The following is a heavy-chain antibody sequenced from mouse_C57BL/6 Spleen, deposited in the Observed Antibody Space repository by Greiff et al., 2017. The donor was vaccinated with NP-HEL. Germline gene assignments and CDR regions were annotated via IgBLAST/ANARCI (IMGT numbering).Heavy chain of an antibody. V-gene: IGHV1-66*01. Sequence: VQLQQSGPELVKPGASVKISCKASGYSFTSYYIHWVKQRPGQGLEWIGWIYPGSGNTKYNEKFKGKATLTADTSSSTAYMQLSSLTSEDAAVYYCARSGLGHVAYWGQGTTLTVSS. J-gene: IGHJ2*01. CDR3: ARSGLGHVAY. CDR1: GYSFTSYY. D-gene: IGHD4-1*01. CDR2: IYPGSGNT.